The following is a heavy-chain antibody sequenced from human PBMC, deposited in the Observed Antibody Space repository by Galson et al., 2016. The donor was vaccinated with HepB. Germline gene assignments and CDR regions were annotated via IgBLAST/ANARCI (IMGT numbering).Heavy chain of an antibody. CDR3: VRDLNGAFTFYYGWGSHGY. V-gene: IGHV3-20*04. Sequence: SLRLSCAASGFTFDDSGMSWVRQAPGKGLEWVSGINWNGGSRGYADSVKGRFTISRDNAKNSLYLQMNSLRAEDTALYYCVRDLNGAFTFYYGWGSHGYWGQGTLVTVSS. J-gene: IGHJ4*02. CDR2: INWNGGSR. CDR1: GFTFDDSG. D-gene: IGHD3-10*01.